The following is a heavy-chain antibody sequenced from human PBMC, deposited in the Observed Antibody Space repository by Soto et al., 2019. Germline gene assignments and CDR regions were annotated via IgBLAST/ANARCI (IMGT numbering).Heavy chain of an antibody. Sequence: ASVKVSCKASGYTFTSYGISWVRQAPGQGLEWMGWISAYNGNTNYAQKLQGRVTMTTDTSTSTAYMELRSLRSDDTAVYYCAREGESYRVPAASGWFDPWGQGTLVTVSS. CDR3: AREGESYRVPAASGWFDP. V-gene: IGHV1-18*01. J-gene: IGHJ5*02. D-gene: IGHD2-2*01. CDR1: GYTFTSYG. CDR2: ISAYNGNT.